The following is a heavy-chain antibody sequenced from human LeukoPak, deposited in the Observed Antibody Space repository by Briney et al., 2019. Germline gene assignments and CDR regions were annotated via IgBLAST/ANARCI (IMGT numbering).Heavy chain of an antibody. J-gene: IGHJ4*02. CDR3: ARDYGGNDGLDY. V-gene: IGHV1-46*01. CDR2: INPSGGST. CDR1: GYTFIDYY. Sequence: ASVKVSCKTSGYTFIDYYMHWVRQAPGQGLEWMGIINPSGGSTSYAQKFQGRVTLTRDTSTSTVYMELSSLRSEDTAVYYCARDYGGNDGLDYWGQGTLVTVSS. D-gene: IGHD4-23*01.